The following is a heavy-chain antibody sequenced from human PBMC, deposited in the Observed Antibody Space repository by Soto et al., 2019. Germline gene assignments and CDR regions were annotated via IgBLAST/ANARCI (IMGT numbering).Heavy chain of an antibody. V-gene: IGHV4-59*01. CDR3: SRERGAVASIADDFDI. CDR2: VYFSGST. J-gene: IGHJ3*02. CDR1: GGAITGYY. D-gene: IGHD6-6*01. Sequence: PSETLSLTCNVSGGAITGYYWNWIRQPPGKGLEWIGYVYFSGSTKYNPSLTSRVTISVDMSKKQFSLRLTSMTSADTAVYYCSRERGAVASIADDFDIWGQGTMVTVSS.